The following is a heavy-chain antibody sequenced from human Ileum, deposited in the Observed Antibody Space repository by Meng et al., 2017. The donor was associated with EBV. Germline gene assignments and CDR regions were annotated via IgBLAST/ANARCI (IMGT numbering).Heavy chain of an antibody. CDR1: GYTFINYA. Sequence: QVQLVQSGSVLKKSXASVTVSFKASGYTFINYAMNWVRQAPGQGLEWMGWINTNTGNPTYAQGFTRRFVFSLDTSFRTAYLQISSLKAEDTAVYYCARVAPSGYRYFDYRGQGTLVTVSS. D-gene: IGHD3-3*01. J-gene: IGHJ4*02. CDR2: INTNTGNP. CDR3: ARVAPSGYRYFDY. V-gene: IGHV7-4-1*02.